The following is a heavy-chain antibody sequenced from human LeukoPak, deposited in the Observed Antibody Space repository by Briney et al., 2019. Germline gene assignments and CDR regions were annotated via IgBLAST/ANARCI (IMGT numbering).Heavy chain of an antibody. CDR2: IRQDGGET. CDR3: ASENWNYDY. V-gene: IGHV3-7*03. J-gene: IGHJ4*02. Sequence: GGSLRLSCEASGLTFSRDWMGWVRQAPGKGLEWVANIRQDGGETYYGDSVKGRFIISRDNSKNTLYLQMNSLRAEDTAVYYCASENWNYDYWGQGTLVTVSS. D-gene: IGHD1-7*01. CDR1: GLTFSRDW.